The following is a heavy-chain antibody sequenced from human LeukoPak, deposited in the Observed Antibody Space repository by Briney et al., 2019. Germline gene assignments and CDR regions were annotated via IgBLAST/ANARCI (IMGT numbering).Heavy chain of an antibody. D-gene: IGHD3-10*01. V-gene: IGHV4-30-2*01. J-gene: IGHJ4*02. CDR1: GGSISSDNYF. Sequence: SETLSLTCTVSGGSISSDNYFWSWIRQPRGKGLEWIGNIYQFESTYYSPSFKSRVTISVDRSKNQFSLKLNSVTAADTAIYYCARDRGYFGSGLHFWGQGALVTVSS. CDR3: ARDRGYFGSGLHF. CDR2: IYQFEST.